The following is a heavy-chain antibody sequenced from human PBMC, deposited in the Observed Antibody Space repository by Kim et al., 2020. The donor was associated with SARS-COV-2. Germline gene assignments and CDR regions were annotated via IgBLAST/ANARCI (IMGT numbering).Heavy chain of an antibody. CDR2: ISSNGGST. CDR1: GFTFSSYA. J-gene: IGHJ1*01. V-gene: IGHV3-64D*06. D-gene: IGHD6-19*01. Sequence: GGSLRLSCSASGFTFSSYAMNWVRQAPGKGLEYVSAISSNGGSTYYADSVKGRFTISRDNSKNTLYLQMSSLRAEDTAVYYCVNPPAGAVAVWGQGNLVTVSS. CDR3: VNPPAGAVAV.